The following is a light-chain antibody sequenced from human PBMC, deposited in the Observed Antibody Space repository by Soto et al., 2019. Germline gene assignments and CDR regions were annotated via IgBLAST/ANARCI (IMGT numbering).Light chain of an antibody. CDR3: QSYDSSLSGWV. V-gene: IGLV1-40*01. CDR2: ANN. J-gene: IGLJ1*01. CDR1: NSNIGAGYD. Sequence: QSALTQPPSVSWAPGQRVTISCAGSNSNIGAGYDVHWYQQVPGTAPKLLIYANNNRPSGVPDRFSGSKSGTSASLAIPGLQAEDEADYYCQSYDSSLSGWVFGTGTKGTVL.